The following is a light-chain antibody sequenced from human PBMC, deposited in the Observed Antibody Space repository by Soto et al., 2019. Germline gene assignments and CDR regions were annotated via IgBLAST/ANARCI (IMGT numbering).Light chain of an antibody. J-gene: IGKJ1*01. CDR2: SAS. V-gene: IGKV3D-15*01. Sequence: DILMTQSPATVSMSLGDSVSLSCRANESISNNLAWYQQKPGQPPRLLIYSASTRAPGIPARVSGGGSGTQFSLTISSLQSEDFALYYCHQYNEWPRGTFGPGTGGYQ. CDR1: ESISNN. CDR3: HQYNEWPRGT.